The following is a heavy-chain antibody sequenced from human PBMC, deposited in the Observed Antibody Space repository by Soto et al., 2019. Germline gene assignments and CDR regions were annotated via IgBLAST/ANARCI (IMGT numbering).Heavy chain of an antibody. Sequence: SVKVSCKASGDTFMTYAVSWVRQAPGQGLEWMGGIIPIFGTANYAQKFQGRVTITAYESTNTVYMDLSSLRSEDTAVYYCARDPCISTTCYHDYWGQGTLVTVSS. J-gene: IGHJ4*02. CDR3: ARDPCISTTCYHDY. CDR2: IIPIFGTA. CDR1: GDTFMTYA. V-gene: IGHV1-69*13. D-gene: IGHD2-2*01.